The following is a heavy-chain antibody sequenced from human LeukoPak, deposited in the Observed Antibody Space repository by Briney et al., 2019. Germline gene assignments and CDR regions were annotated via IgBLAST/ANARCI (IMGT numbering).Heavy chain of an antibody. J-gene: IGHJ4*02. Sequence: PSETLSLTCTVSAGSISSSSYYWGWIRQPPGKGLEWIGSIYYSGSTYYNPSLKSRVTISVDTSKNQFSLKLSSVTAADTAVYYCARHRTNSGWTDYWGQGTLVTVSS. CDR2: IYYSGST. CDR1: AGSISSSSYY. CDR3: ARHRTNSGWTDY. V-gene: IGHV4-39*01. D-gene: IGHD6-19*01.